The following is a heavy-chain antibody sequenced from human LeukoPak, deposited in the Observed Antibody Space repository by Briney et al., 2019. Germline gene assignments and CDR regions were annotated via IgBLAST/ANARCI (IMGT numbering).Heavy chain of an antibody. V-gene: IGHV1-18*04. CDR1: GYTFTGYY. D-gene: IGHD2-2*01. Sequence: ASVKVSCKASGYTFTGYYMHWVRQAPGQGLEWMGWISAYNGNTNYAQKLQGRVTMTTDTSTSTAYMELRSLRSDDTAVYYCARAEYCSSTSCYEHAFDIWGQGTMVTVSS. CDR3: ARAEYCSSTSCYEHAFDI. J-gene: IGHJ3*02. CDR2: ISAYNGNT.